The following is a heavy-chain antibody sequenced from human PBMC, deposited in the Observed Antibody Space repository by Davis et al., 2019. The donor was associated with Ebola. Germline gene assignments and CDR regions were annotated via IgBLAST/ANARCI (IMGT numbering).Heavy chain of an antibody. CDR2: INQDGSEK. J-gene: IGHJ4*02. D-gene: IGHD3-10*01. V-gene: IGHV3-7*01. Sequence: GGSLRLSCAASGFTFSIHWMSWVRQAPGKGPEWVANINQDGSEKYYVDFLKGRFTISRDNAKNSLYLQMDSLRAEDTALYYCARVTTYGSYWGQGTLVAVSS. CDR1: GFTFSIHW. CDR3: ARVTTYGSY.